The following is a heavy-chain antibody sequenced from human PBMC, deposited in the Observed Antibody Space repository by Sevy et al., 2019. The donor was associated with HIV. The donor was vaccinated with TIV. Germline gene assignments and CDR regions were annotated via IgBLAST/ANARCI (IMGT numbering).Heavy chain of an antibody. V-gene: IGHV3-48*03. CDR3: TRNGGAFDNGFDP. Sequence: GGSLRLSCTASGFTFSSYDMNWVRQAPGKGLEWVSKISSSGSSIYYADSVKDRFTISRDNATNSLNLQMNSLRAEDTAVYYCTRNGGAFDNGFDPWGQGTLVTVSS. CDR2: ISSSGSSI. D-gene: IGHD2-8*01. CDR1: GFTFSSYD. J-gene: IGHJ5*02.